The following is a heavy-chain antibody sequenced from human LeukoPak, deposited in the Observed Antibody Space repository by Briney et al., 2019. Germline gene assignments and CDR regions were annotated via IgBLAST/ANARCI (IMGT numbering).Heavy chain of an antibody. J-gene: IGHJ4*02. CDR1: GGSIINSNW. D-gene: IGHD3-22*01. Sequence: SETLSLTCAVSGGSIINSNWWSWVRQPPGKGLEWIGEIDHSGSTSYNPSLKSRVTMSVDRSQNQFSLRLSTVTAADTAVYYCARVHDSSGFGYFDYWGQGTLVTVSS. CDR3: ARVHDSSGFGYFDY. CDR2: IDHSGST. V-gene: IGHV4-4*02.